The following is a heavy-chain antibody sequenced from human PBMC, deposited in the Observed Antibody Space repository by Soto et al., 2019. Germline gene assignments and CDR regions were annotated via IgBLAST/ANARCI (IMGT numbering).Heavy chain of an antibody. CDR3: SRDPRIVDY. J-gene: IGHJ4*02. Sequence: LGGSLRLSCVASGFTFSDYYMTWIRQAPGKGPEWISYINSGGDVIAYADSVKGRFTISRDNARRSVYLQMNSLTVDDTAVYYCSRDPRIVDYWGQGTLVTVSS. CDR1: GFTFSDYY. V-gene: IGHV3-11*01. CDR2: INSGGDVI. D-gene: IGHD1-26*01.